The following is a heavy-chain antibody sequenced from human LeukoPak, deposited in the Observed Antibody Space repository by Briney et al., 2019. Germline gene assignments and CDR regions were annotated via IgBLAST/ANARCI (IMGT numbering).Heavy chain of an antibody. J-gene: IGHJ4*02. Sequence: SETLSLTCTVSGGSISSSSYYWGWIRQPPGKGLKWIGSIYYSGNTYYTPSLKSRVTISVDTSKNQFSLKLSSVTAADTAVYYCARRGRGGSSGYYFDYWGQGTLVTVSS. CDR2: IYYSGNT. D-gene: IGHD3-22*01. V-gene: IGHV4-39*01. CDR1: GGSISSSSYY. CDR3: ARRGRGGSSGYYFDY.